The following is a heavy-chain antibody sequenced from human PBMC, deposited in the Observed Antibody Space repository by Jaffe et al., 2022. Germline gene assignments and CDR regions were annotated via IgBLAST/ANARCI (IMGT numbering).Heavy chain of an antibody. CDR1: GYSISSGYY. J-gene: IGHJ4*02. V-gene: IGHV4-38-2*01. CDR3: ARHEGGLQLWFYSPCTAFDY. D-gene: IGHD5-18*01. CDR2: IYHSGST. Sequence: QVQLQESGPGLVKPSETLSLTCAVSGYSISSGYYWGWIRQPPGKGLEWIGSIYHSGSTYYNPSLKSRVTISVDTSKNQFSLKLSSVTAADTAVYYCARHEGGLQLWFYSPCTAFDYWGQGTLVTVSS.